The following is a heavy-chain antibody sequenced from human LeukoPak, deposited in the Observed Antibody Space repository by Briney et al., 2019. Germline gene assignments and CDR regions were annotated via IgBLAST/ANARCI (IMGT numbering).Heavy chain of an antibody. Sequence: SETLSLTCTVSGGSISSSSYSWGWIRQPPGKGLEWIGSIYYSGSTYYNPSLKSRVTISVDTSKNQFSLKLSSVTAADTAVYYCARHVGLAAEIDYWGQGTLVTVSS. CDR2: IYYSGST. CDR3: ARHVGLAAEIDY. J-gene: IGHJ4*02. CDR1: GGSISSSSYS. V-gene: IGHV4-39*01. D-gene: IGHD6-13*01.